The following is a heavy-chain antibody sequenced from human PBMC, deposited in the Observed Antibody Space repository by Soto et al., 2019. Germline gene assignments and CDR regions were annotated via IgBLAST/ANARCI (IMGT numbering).Heavy chain of an antibody. J-gene: IGHJ4*02. CDR2: IYYSGST. V-gene: IGHV4-59*08. CDR1: GGSIISYY. D-gene: IGHD3-10*01. Sequence: SETLSLTCTVSGGSIISYYWSWIRQPPGKGLEWIGSIYYSGSTYYNPSLKSRVTISVDTSKNQFSLKLNSMTAADTAVYYCARHNYGSGSTYFDYWGQGTLVTVSS. CDR3: ARHNYGSGSTYFDY.